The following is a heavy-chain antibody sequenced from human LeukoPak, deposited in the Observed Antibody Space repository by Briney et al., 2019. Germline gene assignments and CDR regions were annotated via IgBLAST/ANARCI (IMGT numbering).Heavy chain of an antibody. V-gene: IGHV4-59*01. CDR1: GGSITNYH. CDR3: ARWGISDEGRSFLDY. D-gene: IGHD1-26*01. CDR2: SYYTGIT. Sequence: PSETLSLTCTVSGGSITNYHWSWIRQPPGKGLEYIGSSYYTGITDYNPSLKSRVAMSVDTSRDQFSLRLTSVTTADTAIYYCARWGISDEGRSFLDYWGQGSLVTVSS. J-gene: IGHJ4*02.